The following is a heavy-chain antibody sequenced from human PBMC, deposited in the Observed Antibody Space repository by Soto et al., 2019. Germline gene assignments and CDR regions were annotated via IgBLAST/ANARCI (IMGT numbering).Heavy chain of an antibody. CDR2: SHQSGNT. J-gene: IGHJ4*02. V-gene: IGHV4-4*02. CDR1: GVSIGSHDW. CDR3: ATRDTGRVY. Sequence: QVQLQESGPGLVKPSGTLSLTCAVSGVSIGSHDWWTWVRQPPGKGLEWIGESHQSGNTNYNSSLESRVSISLHKSKNPFSLQLSSVTVADTAVYYCATRDTGRVYWGQGTLVTVSS. D-gene: IGHD5-18*01.